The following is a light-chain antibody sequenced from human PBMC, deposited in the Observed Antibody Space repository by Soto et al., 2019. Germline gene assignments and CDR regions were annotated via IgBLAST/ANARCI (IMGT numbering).Light chain of an antibody. CDR3: QQYGSSSLT. V-gene: IGKV3-20*01. CDR1: QSVSSSY. J-gene: IGKJ4*01. CDR2: GAS. Sequence: EIVLTQSPGTLSLSPGERATLPCRASQSVSSSYLAWYQQKPGQAPRLLIYGASSRATGIPDRFSGSGSGTAFTLTISRLEPEDFAVYYCQQYGSSSLTFGGGTKVEIK.